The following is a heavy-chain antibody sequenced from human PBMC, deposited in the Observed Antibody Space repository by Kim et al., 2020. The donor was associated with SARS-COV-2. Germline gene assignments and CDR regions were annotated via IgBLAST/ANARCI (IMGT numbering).Heavy chain of an antibody. V-gene: IGHV3-7*01. CDR3: ARGDTAMVDFDY. Sequence: YYVDSVKGRFTISRDNAKNSLYLQMNSLRAEDTAVYYCARGDTAMVDFDYWGQGTLVTVSS. J-gene: IGHJ4*02. D-gene: IGHD5-18*01.